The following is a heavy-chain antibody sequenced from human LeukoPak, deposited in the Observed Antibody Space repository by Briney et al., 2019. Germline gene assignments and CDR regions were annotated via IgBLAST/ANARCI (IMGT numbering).Heavy chain of an antibody. V-gene: IGHV4-59*01. D-gene: IGHD3-9*01. Sequence: SETLSLTCTVSGGSISNYYWNWIRQPPGKGLEWIGYIYYSGNTNYNPSLKSRVTISVDTSKNQFSLKLKSVTAADTAVYYCARGALRYFDWLKKDYYYMDVWGKGTTVTISS. CDR1: GGSISNYY. CDR3: ARGALRYFDWLKKDYYYMDV. CDR2: IYYSGNT. J-gene: IGHJ6*03.